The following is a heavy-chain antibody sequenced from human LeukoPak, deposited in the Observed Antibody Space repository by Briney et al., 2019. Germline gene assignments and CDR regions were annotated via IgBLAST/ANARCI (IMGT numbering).Heavy chain of an antibody. CDR3: AKEIYCSGGSCYSGEDYYYGMDV. Sequence: GGSLRLSCAASGFTFSVAAMTWVRQAPGKGLEWVAVIWYDGSNKFYADSVRGRFTISRDNSKNTLYVQMNSLRAEDTAVYYCAKEIYCSGGSCYSGEDYYYGMDVWGQGTTVTVSS. CDR1: GFTFSVAA. CDR2: IWYDGSNK. J-gene: IGHJ6*02. D-gene: IGHD2-15*01. V-gene: IGHV3-30*02.